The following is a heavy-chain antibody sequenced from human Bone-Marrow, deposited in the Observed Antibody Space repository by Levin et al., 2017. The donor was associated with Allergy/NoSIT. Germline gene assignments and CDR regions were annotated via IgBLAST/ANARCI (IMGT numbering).Heavy chain of an antibody. CDR1: GFNFNIFG. CDR2: IWFDGSKE. J-gene: IGHJ5*01. D-gene: IGHD3-3*01. V-gene: IGHV3-33*01. CDR3: ARDKEGWSGYYSGAVDS. Sequence: GGSLRLSCNAPGFNFNIFGMHWVRQAPGKGLEWVAGIWFDGSKEYYEDSVKGRFTISRDNSKSTLYLEIKSLRVEDTAVYFCARDKEGWSGYYSGAVDSWGQGTLVTVSS.